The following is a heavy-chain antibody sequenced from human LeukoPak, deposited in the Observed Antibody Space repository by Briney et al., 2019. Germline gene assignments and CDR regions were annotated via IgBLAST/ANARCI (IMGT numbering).Heavy chain of an antibody. CDR3: ARERSSLTNWFDP. J-gene: IGHJ5*02. D-gene: IGHD6-19*01. Sequence: ASVKVSCKASGYTFTSYYMHWVRQAPGQGLEWMGWINPNSGGTNYAQKFQGRVTMTRDTSISTAYMELSRLRSDDTAVYYCARERSSLTNWFDPWGQGTLVTVSS. CDR1: GYTFTSYY. V-gene: IGHV1-2*02. CDR2: INPNSGGT.